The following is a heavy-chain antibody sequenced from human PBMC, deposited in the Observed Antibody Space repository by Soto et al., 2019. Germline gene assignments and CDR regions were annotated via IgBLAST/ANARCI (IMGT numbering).Heavy chain of an antibody. J-gene: IGHJ5*02. D-gene: IGHD2-15*01. Sequence: GESLKISCAASGFTFSNAWMSWVRQAPGKGLEWVGRIKTKTDGGTTDYAAPVKGRFTISRDDSKNTLFLQMNSLKTEDTAVYYCTPFTRFCSGGSCTASWGQGTLVTVSS. CDR3: TPFTRFCSGGSCTAS. CDR2: IKTKTDGGTT. CDR1: GFTFSNAW. V-gene: IGHV3-15*01.